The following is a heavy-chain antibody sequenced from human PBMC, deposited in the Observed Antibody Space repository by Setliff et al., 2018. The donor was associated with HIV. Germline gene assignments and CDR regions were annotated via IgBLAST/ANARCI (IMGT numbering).Heavy chain of an antibody. V-gene: IGHV4-39*01. J-gene: IGHJ4*02. Sequence: LSLTCTVSGGAIRINDYYWGWIRQPPGKGLEWLGSIHYTGSTYDNPSLKSRLTKSIDTSKNQFSMKLTSVTAADTAVYYCARRWAADGTFDYWGQGTQVTVSS. CDR2: IHYTGST. CDR1: GGAIRINDYY. CDR3: ARRWAADGTFDY. D-gene: IGHD6-13*01.